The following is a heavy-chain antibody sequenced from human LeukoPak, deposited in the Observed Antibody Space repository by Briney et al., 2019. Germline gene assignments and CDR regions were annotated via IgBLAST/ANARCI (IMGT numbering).Heavy chain of an antibody. CDR3: ARGHRVRGAVYYYHGMDV. V-gene: IGHV4-31*03. J-gene: IGHJ6*04. Sequence: KSSETLSLTCTVSGFSISSGGYYWIWLRQHPGKGLEWIVYSYYSGSTYYNPSLKSRVTISVDTSKNQFSLKLSTVTAADTAVYYCARGHRVRGAVYYYHGMDVWGEGTTVSVSS. CDR1: GFSISSGGYY. D-gene: IGHD3-10*01. CDR2: SYYSGST.